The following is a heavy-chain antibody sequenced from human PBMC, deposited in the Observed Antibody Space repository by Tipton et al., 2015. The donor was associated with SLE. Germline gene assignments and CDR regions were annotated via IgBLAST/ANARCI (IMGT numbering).Heavy chain of an antibody. V-gene: IGHV3-21*01. Sequence: SLRLSCAASGFTFSSYSMNWVRQAPGKGLEWVSSISSSSSYIYYADSVKGRFTISRDNAKNSLYLQMNSLRAEDTAVYYCARDPGIAGAFDIWGQGTMVTVSS. D-gene: IGHD6-13*01. CDR2: ISSSSSYI. CDR3: ARDPGIAGAFDI. J-gene: IGHJ3*02. CDR1: GFTFSSYS.